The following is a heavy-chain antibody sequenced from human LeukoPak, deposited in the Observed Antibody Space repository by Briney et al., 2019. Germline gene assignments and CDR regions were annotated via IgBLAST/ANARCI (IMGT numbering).Heavy chain of an antibody. CDR1: GFTFSSYA. CDR2: IKKDGSER. V-gene: IGHV3-7*01. CDR3: TWSGEAD. D-gene: IGHD3-3*01. Sequence: GGSLRLSCAASGFTFSSYAMSWVRRAPGKGLEWVADIKKDGSERYYVDSVKGRFTISRDNAKNSLFLQMNSLRAEDTAVYYCTWSGEADWGQGTLVTVSS. J-gene: IGHJ4*02.